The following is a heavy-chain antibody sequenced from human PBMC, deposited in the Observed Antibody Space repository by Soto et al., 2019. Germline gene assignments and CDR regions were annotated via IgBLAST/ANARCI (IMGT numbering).Heavy chain of an antibody. D-gene: IGHD6-13*01. V-gene: IGHV4-61*01. CDR2: FYYTGST. CDR3: RRSSRYSTDV. Sequence: SETLSLTCTVSGGSVSSGNYYWSWIRQPPGKGLGWIGYFYYTGSTNYNPSLKSRVTISIDASKNQFSLRLSSVTAADTAVYYCRRSSRYSTDVWGQGTTVT. J-gene: IGHJ6*02. CDR1: GGSVSSGNYY.